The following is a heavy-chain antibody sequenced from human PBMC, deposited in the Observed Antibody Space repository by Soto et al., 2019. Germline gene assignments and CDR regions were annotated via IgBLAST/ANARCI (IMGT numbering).Heavy chain of an antibody. D-gene: IGHD3-16*02. V-gene: IGHV1-46*01. Sequence: ASVQVSCKAPGDTFTSYYLNWVRQAPGQGLEWMGVINPHGGSTKYAEKFQGRVTMPRDTSRSTVYMELRSLRSDDTAIYYWARSPGGNVGIIIEGSNWFDPWGQGTLVAVSS. J-gene: IGHJ5*02. CDR1: GDTFTSYY. CDR2: INPHGGST. CDR3: ARSPGGNVGIIIEGSNWFDP.